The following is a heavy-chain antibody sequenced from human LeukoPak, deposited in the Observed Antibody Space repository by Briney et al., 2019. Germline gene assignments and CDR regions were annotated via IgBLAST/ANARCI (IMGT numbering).Heavy chain of an antibody. CDR3: ARAAYDSNGYTANHDY. D-gene: IGHD3-22*01. CDR2: LYSDGTT. J-gene: IGHJ4*02. V-gene: IGHV3-53*01. CDR1: GFIVSCNY. Sequence: GGSLRLSCAASGFIVSCNYMSWVRQAPGKGLEWVSVLYSDGTTYYTDSVKGRFTISRDNSKNTLYLQMNNLRAEDTAVYYCARAAYDSNGYTANHDYWGQGTLVTVSS.